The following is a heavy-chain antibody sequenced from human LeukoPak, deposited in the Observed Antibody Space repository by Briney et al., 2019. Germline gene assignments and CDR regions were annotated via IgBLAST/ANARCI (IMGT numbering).Heavy chain of an antibody. CDR1: GFTFSSYA. CDR2: ISGSGGST. V-gene: IGHV3-23*01. D-gene: IGHD2-2*01. CDR3: AEAMNQYQLLHQAGYYGMDV. J-gene: IGHJ6*02. Sequence: PGGSLRLSCAASGFTFSSYAMSWVRQAPGKGLEWVSAISGSGGSTYYADSVKGRFTISRDNSKNTLYLQMNSLRAEDTAVYYCAEAMNQYQLLHQAGYYGMDVWGQGTTVTVSS.